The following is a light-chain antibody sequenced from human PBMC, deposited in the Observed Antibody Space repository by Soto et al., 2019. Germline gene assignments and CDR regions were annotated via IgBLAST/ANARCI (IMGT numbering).Light chain of an antibody. CDR3: QQYHGDSPT. J-gene: IGKJ5*01. Sequence: DIQMTQSPSTLSASVGDRVTITCRASQNINRWLAWYQHKPGNAPKLLIYTASDLEAGVPSRFSGSGSETEFNLTVNNLQPDDFATYYCQQYHGDSPTFGQGTRLDIK. CDR2: TAS. CDR1: QNINRW. V-gene: IGKV1-5*03.